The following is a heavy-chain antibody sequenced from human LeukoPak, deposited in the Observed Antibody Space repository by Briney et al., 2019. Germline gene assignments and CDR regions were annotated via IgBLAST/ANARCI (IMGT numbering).Heavy chain of an antibody. Sequence: GGSLRLSCAASGFTFSSYSMNWVRQAPGKGLEWVSYISSSSSTIYYADSVKGRFTISRDNAKNSLYLQMNSLRAEDTAVYYCARAPRWIFFDYWGQGTLVTVSS. J-gene: IGHJ4*02. CDR1: GFTFSSYS. CDR2: ISSSSSTI. V-gene: IGHV3-48*01. D-gene: IGHD5-24*01. CDR3: ARAPRWIFFDY.